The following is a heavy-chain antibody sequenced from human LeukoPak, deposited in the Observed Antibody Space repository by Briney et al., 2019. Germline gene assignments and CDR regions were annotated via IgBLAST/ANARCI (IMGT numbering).Heavy chain of an antibody. CDR3: ARHSGSYYFDY. D-gene: IGHD1-26*01. CDR2: ISGNGST. J-gene: IGHJ4*02. Sequence: PGGSLRLSCAASGFTFTNYAITWVRQAPGKGLEWVSAISGNGSTYYADSVKGRFTISRDNSRNTLYLQMNNLRAEDTAVYYCARHSGSYYFDYWGQGTLVTVSS. V-gene: IGHV3-23*01. CDR1: GFTFTNYA.